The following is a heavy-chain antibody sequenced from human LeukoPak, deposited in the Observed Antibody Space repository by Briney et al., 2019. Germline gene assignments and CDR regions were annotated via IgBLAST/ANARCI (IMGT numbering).Heavy chain of an antibody. D-gene: IGHD1-26*01. CDR1: NYTFISYG. CDR2: ISAFNGNT. V-gene: IGHV1-18*01. Sequence: ASVKVSCKTSNYTFISYGMSWVRQAPGQGLEWMGWISAFNGNTNYAQKFQGRVTMTTDTSTNTAYMELRSLRSDDTAVYYCVRDRGELPHSHFDYWGQGSLVTVSS. CDR3: VRDRGELPHSHFDY. J-gene: IGHJ4*02.